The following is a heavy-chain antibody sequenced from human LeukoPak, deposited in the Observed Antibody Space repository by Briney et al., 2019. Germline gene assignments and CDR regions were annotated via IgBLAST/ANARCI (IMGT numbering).Heavy chain of an antibody. CDR2: IHTSGST. D-gene: IGHD7-27*01. CDR3: ARVWNRGWLDP. J-gene: IGHJ5*02. Sequence: PSETLSLTCTVSGGSISSGDYYWTWIRQPAGKGLKWIGRIHTSGSTNYKPSLQSRVTIAIDTSKNQFSLKLSSVTAADTAVYYCARVWNRGWLDPWGQGTLVTVSS. V-gene: IGHV4-61*02. CDR1: GGSISSGDYY.